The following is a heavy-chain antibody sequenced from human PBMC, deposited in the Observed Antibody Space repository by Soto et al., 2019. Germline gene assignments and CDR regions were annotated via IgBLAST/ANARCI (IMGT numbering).Heavy chain of an antibody. CDR3: ARETWWRLDY. CDR2: INPDGRDE. D-gene: IGHD2-15*01. V-gene: IGHV3-7*04. CDR1: GLPFSSYY. Sequence: EVQLVESGGGLVQPGGSLRLSCATFGLPFSSYYMSWIRQAPGRGLEWVAKINPDGRDEQYADSVRGRFTVSRDNTKNLVFLQMKGLRVEDTAVYYCARETWWRLDYWGQGNLVTVSS. J-gene: IGHJ4*02.